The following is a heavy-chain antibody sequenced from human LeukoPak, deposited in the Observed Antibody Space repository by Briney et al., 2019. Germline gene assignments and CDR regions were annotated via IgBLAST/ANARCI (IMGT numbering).Heavy chain of an antibody. CDR3: ARAKGIAVAGTLYYYYGMDV. CDR2: IYYSGST. D-gene: IGHD6-19*01. CDR1: GGSISSYY. J-gene: IGHJ6*02. Sequence: SETLSLTCTASGGSISSYYWSWIRQPPGKGLEWIGYIYYSGSTNYNPSLKSRVTISVDTSKNQFSLKLSSVTAADTAVYYCARAKGIAVAGTLYYYYGMDVWGQGTTVTVSS. V-gene: IGHV4-59*01.